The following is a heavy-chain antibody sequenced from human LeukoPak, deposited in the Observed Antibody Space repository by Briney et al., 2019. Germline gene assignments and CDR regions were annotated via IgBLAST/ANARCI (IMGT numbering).Heavy chain of an antibody. CDR3: ARDTYGGNSDY. V-gene: IGHV4-59*12. D-gene: IGHD4-23*01. CDR1: GGSISSYY. CDR2: IYATGST. J-gene: IGHJ4*02. Sequence: SETLSLTCTVSGGSISSYYWSWIRQPPGKGLEWIGYIYATGSTNYNPSLKSRVTISVDTSKNQFSLNLRSVTAADTAVYYCARDTYGGNSDYWGQGTLVTVSS.